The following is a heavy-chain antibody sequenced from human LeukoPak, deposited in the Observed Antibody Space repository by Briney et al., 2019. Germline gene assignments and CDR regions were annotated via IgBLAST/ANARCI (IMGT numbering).Heavy chain of an antibody. J-gene: IGHJ4*02. CDR1: GFTFDDYA. V-gene: IGHV3-9*03. Sequence: PGRSPRLSCAASGFTFDDYALHWVRQAPGKGLEWVSGISWNGGSLGYADSVKGRFTISRDNAKNSLYLQMNSLRTEDMALYYCAKGSRYNYDSSDRGFDFWGQGTLVTVSS. D-gene: IGHD3-22*01. CDR3: AKGSRYNYDSSDRGFDF. CDR2: ISWNGGSL.